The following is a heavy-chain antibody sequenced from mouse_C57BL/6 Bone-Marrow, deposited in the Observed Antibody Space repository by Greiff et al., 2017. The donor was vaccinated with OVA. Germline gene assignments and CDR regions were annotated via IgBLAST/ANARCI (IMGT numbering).Heavy chain of an antibody. D-gene: IGHD1-1*01. J-gene: IGHJ2*01. CDR1: GYTFTSYW. V-gene: IGHV1-55*01. CDR2: IYPGSGST. CDR3: ARGDYGSSYAY. Sequence: HVQLQQPGAELVKPGASVKMSCKASGYTFTSYWITWVKQRPGQGLEWIGDIYPGSGSTNYNEKFKSKATLTVDTSSSTAYMQLSSLTSEDSAVYYCARGDYGSSYAYWGQGTTLTVSS.